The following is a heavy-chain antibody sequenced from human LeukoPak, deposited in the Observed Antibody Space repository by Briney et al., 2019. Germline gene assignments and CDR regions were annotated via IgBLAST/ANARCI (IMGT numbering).Heavy chain of an antibody. D-gene: IGHD2-15*01. Sequence: SETLSLTCTVSGGSISSYYWSWIRQPPGKGLEWIGYVYYTGNTNYNPSLKSRVTISVDTSKNQFSLKLSSVTAADTAVYYCARDLGFCSLTWCNNWFDPWGQGTLVTVSS. V-gene: IGHV4-59*01. CDR2: VYYTGNT. CDR1: GGSISSYY. J-gene: IGHJ5*02. CDR3: ARDLGFCSLTWCNNWFDP.